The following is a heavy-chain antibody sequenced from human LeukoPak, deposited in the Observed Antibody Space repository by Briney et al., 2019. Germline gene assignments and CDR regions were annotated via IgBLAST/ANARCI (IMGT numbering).Heavy chain of an antibody. CDR2: IIPIFGTA. J-gene: IGHJ5*01. V-gene: IGHV1-69*05. CDR3: ARPRQDDFWSGTLAS. CDR1: GGTFSSYA. Sequence: ASVKVSCKASGGTFSSYAISWVRQAPGQGLEWMGRIIPIFGTANYAQKFQGRVTITTDESTSTAYMELSSLRSEDTAVYCCARPRQDDFWSGTLASWGQGTLVTVSS. D-gene: IGHD3-3*01.